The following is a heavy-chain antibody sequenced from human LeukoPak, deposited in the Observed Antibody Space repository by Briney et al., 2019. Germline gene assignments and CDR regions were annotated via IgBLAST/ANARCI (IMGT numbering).Heavy chain of an antibody. V-gene: IGHV3-53*01. D-gene: IGHD1-1*01. Sequence: GGSLRLSCAASGFTVSSNYMSWVRQAPGKGLEWVSVIYSGGSTYYADSVKGRFTISRDNSKNTLYLQMNSLRAEDTAVYYCARDKRFRTGFDPWGQGTLVTVSS. CDR2: IYSGGST. CDR3: ARDKRFRTGFDP. CDR1: GFTVSSNY. J-gene: IGHJ5*02.